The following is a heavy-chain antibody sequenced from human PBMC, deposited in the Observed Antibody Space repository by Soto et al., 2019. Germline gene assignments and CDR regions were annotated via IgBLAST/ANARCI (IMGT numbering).Heavy chain of an antibody. Sequence: SETLSLTCTVSGGSISSGGYYWSWIRQHPGRGLEWIGYIYYSGSTYYNPSLKSRVTISVDTSKNQFSLQLSSVTAADTAVYYCARDRECSGGTCYNYFDYWGQGALVTV. CDR1: GGSISSGGYY. CDR3: ARDRECSGGTCYNYFDY. CDR2: IYYSGST. J-gene: IGHJ4*02. D-gene: IGHD2-15*01. V-gene: IGHV4-31*03.